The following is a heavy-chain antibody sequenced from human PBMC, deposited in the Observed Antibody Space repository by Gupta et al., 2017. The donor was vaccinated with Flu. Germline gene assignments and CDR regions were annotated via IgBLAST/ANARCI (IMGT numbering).Heavy chain of an antibody. Sequence: EVQLVESGGGLVQPGGSLRLSCAASGVTFTGYEFNWVRQAPGKGLEWISYISVSGSAIYYADSVQGRFTISRDNAKTSVYLQMNSLGADDTAVYYCAGGRVGLSVFDIWGQGTVVTVSS. CDR2: ISVSGSAI. CDR3: AGGRVGLSVFDI. D-gene: IGHD1-26*01. J-gene: IGHJ3*02. CDR1: GVTFTGYE. V-gene: IGHV3-48*03.